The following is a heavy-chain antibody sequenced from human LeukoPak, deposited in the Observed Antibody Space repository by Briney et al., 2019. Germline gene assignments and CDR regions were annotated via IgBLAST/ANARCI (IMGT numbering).Heavy chain of an antibody. D-gene: IGHD3-22*01. J-gene: IGHJ3*02. Sequence: SETLSLTGTASGASTSSYYWTWFRQPPGKGWDGIGISNYSGSTNYNPSLKSRVTISVDTYKNQFSLKLSSVTAADTAVYYCARITGKRSGYYYVDAFDIWGQGTMVTVSS. CDR2: SNYSGST. CDR1: GASTSSYY. CDR3: ARITGKRSGYYYVDAFDI. V-gene: IGHV4-59*01.